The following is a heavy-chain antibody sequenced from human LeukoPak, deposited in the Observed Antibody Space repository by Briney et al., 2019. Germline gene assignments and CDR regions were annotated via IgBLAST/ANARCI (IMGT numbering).Heavy chain of an antibody. CDR3: ARWGGSYHFDY. D-gene: IGHD1-26*01. CDR1: GGSISSYY. V-gene: IGHV4-59*01. Sequence: SETLSLTCTVSGGSISSYYWSWIRQPPGKGLEWIGYIYYSGSTNYNPSLKSRVTISVDTSKNQFSLKLSSVTAADTAVYYCARWGGSYHFDYWGQGTLVTVSS. CDR2: IYYSGST. J-gene: IGHJ4*02.